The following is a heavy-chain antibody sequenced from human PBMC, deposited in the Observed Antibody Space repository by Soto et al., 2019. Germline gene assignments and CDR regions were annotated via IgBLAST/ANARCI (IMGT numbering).Heavy chain of an antibody. D-gene: IGHD5-12*01. CDR3: TRNSGWPPSGWFDP. J-gene: IGHJ5*02. Sequence: PSQTLSLTCAISGDSVSSNSAAWNWIRQSPSRGLEWLGRTYYRSKWYDDYAESVKSRITINPDTFKNQFSLRLNSVTPEDTAVYYCTRNSGWPPSGWFDPWGQGTLVTVSS. CDR2: TYYRSKWYD. CDR1: GDSVSSNSAA. V-gene: IGHV6-1*01.